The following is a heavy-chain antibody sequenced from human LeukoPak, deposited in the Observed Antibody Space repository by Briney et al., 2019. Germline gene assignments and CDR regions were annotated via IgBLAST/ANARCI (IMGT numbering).Heavy chain of an antibody. Sequence: SETLSLTCTVSGGSISIYYWSWIRQPPGKGLEWIGYIFYSGSTNYNPSLKSRVTISVDTSKNQFSLKLSSVTAADTAVYYCARGEWDLLFDYWGQGTLVTVSS. J-gene: IGHJ4*02. CDR1: GGSISIYY. D-gene: IGHD1-26*01. CDR3: ARGEWDLLFDY. V-gene: IGHV4-59*12. CDR2: IFYSGST.